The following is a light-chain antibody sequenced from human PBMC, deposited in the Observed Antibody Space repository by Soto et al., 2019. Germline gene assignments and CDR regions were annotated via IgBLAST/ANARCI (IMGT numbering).Light chain of an antibody. J-gene: IGLJ2*01. Sequence: QSALTQPASVSGSPGQSTTISCTGTSNDVGDYNYVSWYQQHPGKVPKLLIFEVTNRPSGVSDRFSGSKSGNMASLTISGLQAEDEADYYCSSYTNSATLVFGGGTKLTVL. CDR3: SSYTNSATLV. V-gene: IGLV2-14*01. CDR1: SNDVGDYNY. CDR2: EVT.